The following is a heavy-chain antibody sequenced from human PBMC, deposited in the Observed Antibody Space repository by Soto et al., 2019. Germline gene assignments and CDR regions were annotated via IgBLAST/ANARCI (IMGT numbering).Heavy chain of an antibody. V-gene: IGHV3-23*01. CDR3: AKVPYNSWNYLYFDY. D-gene: IGHD1-7*01. Sequence: PGGSLRLSCAASGFTFSSYVMNWVRRAPGKGLEWVSGISGSGGNTYYADSVKGRFTISRDNSKNTLYLQMNSLRADDTALYYCAKVPYNSWNYLYFDYWGQGTLVTVSS. CDR2: ISGSGGNT. CDR1: GFTFSSYV. J-gene: IGHJ4*02.